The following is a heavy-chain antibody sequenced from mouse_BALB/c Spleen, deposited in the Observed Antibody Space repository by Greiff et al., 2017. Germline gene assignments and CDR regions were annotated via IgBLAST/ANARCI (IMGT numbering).Heavy chain of an antibody. J-gene: IGHJ4*01. CDR1: GYTFTDYA. CDR2: ISTYYGDA. Sequence: QVQLQQSGAELVRPGVSVKISCKGSGYTFTDYAMHWVKQSHAKSLEWIGVISTYYGDASYNQKFKGKATMTVDKSSSTAYMELARLTSEDSAIYYCARRDWAYAMDYWGQGTSVTVSS. CDR3: ARRDWAYAMDY. V-gene: IGHV1S137*01. D-gene: IGHD4-1*01.